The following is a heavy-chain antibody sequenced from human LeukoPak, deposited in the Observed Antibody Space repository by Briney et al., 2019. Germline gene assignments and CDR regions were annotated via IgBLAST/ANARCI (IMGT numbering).Heavy chain of an antibody. V-gene: IGHV4-4*07. J-gene: IGHJ4*02. CDR3: AGDGYRTTWYYY. D-gene: IGHD6-13*01. CDR2: INTSGGT. CDR1: GGSISRYY. Sequence: PSETLSLTCTVSGGSISRYYWTWIRQPAGKGLEWIGHINTSGGTSYNPSLKSRVTISVDKSKNQFSLKLTSVTAADTAVYYCAGDGYRTTWYYYWGQGTLVTVSS.